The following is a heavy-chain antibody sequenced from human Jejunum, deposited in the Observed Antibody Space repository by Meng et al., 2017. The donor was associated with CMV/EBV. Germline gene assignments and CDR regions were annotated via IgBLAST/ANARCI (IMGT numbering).Heavy chain of an antibody. D-gene: IGHD6-6*01. CDR3: AKNRVSYTSSRALDY. CDR1: GFDFSRDG. Sequence: GFDFSRDGMHWVRQAPGKGREWVAIIGYDGSGEEFGDSVKGRFTISRDNSKTTLYLHMNSLRAEDTAVYYCAKNRVSYTSSRALDYWGQGTQVTVSS. V-gene: IGHV3-33*06. CDR2: IGYDGSGE. J-gene: IGHJ4*02.